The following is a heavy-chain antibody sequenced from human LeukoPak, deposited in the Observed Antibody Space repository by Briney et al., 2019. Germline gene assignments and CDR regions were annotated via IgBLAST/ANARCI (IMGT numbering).Heavy chain of an antibody. CDR3: AKDLYVWGSYRYNQYFDY. J-gene: IGHJ4*02. Sequence: SGGSLRLSCAASGFTFSSYAMSWVRQAPGKGLEWVSAISGSGGSTYYADSVKGRFTISRDNSKNTLYPQMNSLGAEDTAVYYCAKDLYVWGSYRYNQYFDYWGQGTLVIVSS. CDR2: ISGSGGST. D-gene: IGHD3-16*02. CDR1: GFTFSSYA. V-gene: IGHV3-23*01.